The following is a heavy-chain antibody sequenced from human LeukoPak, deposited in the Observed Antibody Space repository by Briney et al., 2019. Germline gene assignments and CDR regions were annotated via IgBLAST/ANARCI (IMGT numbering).Heavy chain of an antibody. D-gene: IGHD3-10*01. J-gene: IGHJ3*02. Sequence: PGGSLRLSCAASGFTFSSYVMSGVRQAPGEGLEWVSSITTSGGSTYYADSVKGRFTISRDNAKNTLYLQMNSLRAEDTAVYYCAKGRDVSGRYDAFDIWGQGTMVTVSS. V-gene: IGHV3-23*01. CDR3: AKGRDVSGRYDAFDI. CDR1: GFTFSSYV. CDR2: ITTSGGST.